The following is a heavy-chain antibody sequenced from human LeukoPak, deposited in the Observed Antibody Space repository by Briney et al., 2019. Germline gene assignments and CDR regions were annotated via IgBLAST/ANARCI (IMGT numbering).Heavy chain of an antibody. Sequence: ASVKVSCKASGYTFTGYYMHWVRQAPGQGLEWMGRINPNSGGTNYAQKFQGRVTMTRDTSISTAYMELSRLRSDDTAAYYCARGNYDFWSGPKFNWFDPWGQGTLVTVSS. J-gene: IGHJ5*02. CDR2: INPNSGGT. D-gene: IGHD3-3*01. CDR3: ARGNYDFWSGPKFNWFDP. CDR1: GYTFTGYY. V-gene: IGHV1-2*06.